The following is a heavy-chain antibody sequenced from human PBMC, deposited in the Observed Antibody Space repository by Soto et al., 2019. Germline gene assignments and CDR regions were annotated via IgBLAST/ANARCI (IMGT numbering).Heavy chain of an antibody. V-gene: IGHV3-23*01. D-gene: IGHD1-7*01. Sequence: GGSQRNCCAAARCTFSGYAMSCVRQATGKGLEWVSAISGSGGSTYYADSVKGRFTISRDNSKNTLYLQMNSLRAEDTAVYYCAKNQELSYYYYGMDVWGQGPTVTVSS. J-gene: IGHJ6*02. CDR1: RCTFSGYA. CDR3: AKNQELSYYYYGMDV. CDR2: ISGSGGST.